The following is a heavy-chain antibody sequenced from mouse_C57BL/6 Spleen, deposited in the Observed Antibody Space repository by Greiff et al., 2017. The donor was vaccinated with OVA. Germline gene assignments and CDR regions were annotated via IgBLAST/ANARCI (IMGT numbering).Heavy chain of an antibody. CDR1: GYTFTSYW. CDR2: IHPNSGST. CDR3: ARSGSSGYGAY. Sequence: VQLQQPGAELVKPGASVKLSCKASGYTFTSYWMHWVKQRPGQGLEWIGMIHPNSGSTNYNEKFKSKATLTVDKSSSTAYMRLSSLTSEDSAVYYCARSGSSGYGAYWGQGTLVTVSA. J-gene: IGHJ3*01. D-gene: IGHD3-2*02. V-gene: IGHV1-64*01.